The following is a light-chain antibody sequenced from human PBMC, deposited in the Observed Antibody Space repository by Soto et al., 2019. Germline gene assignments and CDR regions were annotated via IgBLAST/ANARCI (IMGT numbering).Light chain of an antibody. Sequence: QSALTQPASVSGSPGQSFTIPCTGSSSDVGAYHSVSWYQQHPGKAPKLIIFDVSNRPSGVSNRFSGSKSGNTASLTISGFQAEDEADYYCSSFTDTGTVMFGGGTKLTVL. CDR3: SSFTDTGTVM. CDR2: DVS. CDR1: SSDVGAYHS. J-gene: IGLJ3*02. V-gene: IGLV2-14*03.